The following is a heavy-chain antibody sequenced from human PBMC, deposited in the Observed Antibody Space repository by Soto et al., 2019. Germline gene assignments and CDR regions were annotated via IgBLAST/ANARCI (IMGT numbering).Heavy chain of an antibody. D-gene: IGHD2-8*01. CDR2: IKQDGSEK. CDR1: GFTFSIYW. Sequence: EVQLVESGGGLVQPGGSLTLSCAASGFTFSIYWMTWVRQAPGKGLEWVANIKQDGSEKYYVDSVKGRFTISRDNAQNSVYLQMDSLRAEDTAVYYCAREMAMAHWGQGTRVTVSS. CDR3: AREMAMAH. V-gene: IGHV3-7*04. J-gene: IGHJ4*02.